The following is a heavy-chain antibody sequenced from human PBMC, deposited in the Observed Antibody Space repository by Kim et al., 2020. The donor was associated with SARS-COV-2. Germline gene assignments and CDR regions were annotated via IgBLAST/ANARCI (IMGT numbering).Heavy chain of an antibody. D-gene: IGHD6-13*01. CDR3: ARAKAAALLDY. CDR1: VFTFSSYA. Sequence: GGSLRLSCAASVFTFSSYAMHRVRQAPGKGLEWVAVISYDGSNKYYADSVKGRFTISRDNSKNTLYLQMNSLRAEDTAVYYCARAKAAALLDYWGQGTLVTVSS. CDR2: ISYDGSNK. J-gene: IGHJ4*02. V-gene: IGHV3-30-3*01.